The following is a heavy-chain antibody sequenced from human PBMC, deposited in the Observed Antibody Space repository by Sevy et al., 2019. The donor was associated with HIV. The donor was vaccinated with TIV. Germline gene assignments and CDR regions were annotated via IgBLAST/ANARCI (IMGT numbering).Heavy chain of an antibody. CDR2: FKSKAHGGTA. V-gene: IGHV3-49*04. D-gene: IGHD1-26*01. CDR1: GFTFGDYC. Sequence: GGSLRLSCATSGFTFGDYCMSWVRQAPGKGLEWISFFKSKAHGGTAENAASDKDRFTISRDDSKGIVYLQMNNLKTEETAVYFCTRWSGSQSIFDYWGQGTLVTVSS. CDR3: TRWSGSQSIFDY. J-gene: IGHJ4*02.